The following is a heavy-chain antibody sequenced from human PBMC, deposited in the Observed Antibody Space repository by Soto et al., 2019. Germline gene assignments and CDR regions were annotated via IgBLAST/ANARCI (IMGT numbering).Heavy chain of an antibody. D-gene: IGHD3-10*01. CDR2: IYYSGST. J-gene: IGHJ5*02. Sequence: SETLSLTCTVSGGSISSGGYYWSWIRQHPGKGLEWIGYIYYSGSTYYNPSLKSRVTISVDTSKNQFSLKLSSVTAADTAVYYCARLKSAPFITMVRGVKSWFDPRAQRTRVTFSS. V-gene: IGHV4-31*03. CDR1: GGSISSGGYY. CDR3: ARLKSAPFITMVRGVKSWFDP.